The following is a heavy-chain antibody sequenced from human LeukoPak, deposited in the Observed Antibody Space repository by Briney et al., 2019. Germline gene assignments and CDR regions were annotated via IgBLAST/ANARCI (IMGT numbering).Heavy chain of an antibody. CDR2: IDSGGRT. J-gene: IGHJ4*02. D-gene: IGHD4-23*01. CDR3: TRDSAPPTVADY. V-gene: IGHV3-66*01. Sequence: GGSLRLSCAASGFTVSSNYMSWVRQAPGKGLKWVSIIDSGGRTSHADSVKGRFTISRDNSKNTLYLQMNTLRAEDTAVYYCTRDSAPPTVADYWGQGTLVTVSS. CDR1: GFTVSSNY.